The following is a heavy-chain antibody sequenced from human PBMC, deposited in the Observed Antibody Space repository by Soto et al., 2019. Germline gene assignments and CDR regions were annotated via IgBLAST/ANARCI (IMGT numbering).Heavy chain of an antibody. Sequence: PSQTRSLTCAISGDSVSSNSAAWNWIRQSPSRGLEWLGRTYYRSKWYSDYAVSVKSRISINPDTSKNQFSLQLHSVSPVHTAVYHCGRGFGLAARPPELVNWGQGAMVTVSS. CDR3: GRGFGLAARPPELVN. D-gene: IGHD3-10*01. CDR2: TYYRSKWYS. J-gene: IGHJ4*01. V-gene: IGHV6-1*01. CDR1: GDSVSSNSAA.